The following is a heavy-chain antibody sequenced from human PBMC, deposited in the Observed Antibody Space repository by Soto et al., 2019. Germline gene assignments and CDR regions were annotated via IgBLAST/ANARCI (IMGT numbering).Heavy chain of an antibody. CDR3: ARGLSWSPYFEA. CDR1: GASISTQS. D-gene: IGHD3-3*01. CDR2: LYYGETT. J-gene: IGHJ4*02. V-gene: IGHV4-59*11. Sequence: QVQLQESGPGLVKPSETLSLTCTVSGASISTQSWNWIRQAPGKGLEWIGYLYYGETTNYNPSLMRRVTISADASKHQVYLKLISVPAAETDVYFCARGLSWSPYFEAWGQGIMVTVSS.